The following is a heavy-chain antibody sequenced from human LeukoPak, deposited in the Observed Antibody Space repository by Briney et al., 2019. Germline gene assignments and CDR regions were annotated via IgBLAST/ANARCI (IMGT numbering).Heavy chain of an antibody. CDR2: IRYDGSNK. V-gene: IGHV3-30*02. J-gene: IGHJ4*02. CDR1: GFTFSSYG. D-gene: IGHD3-10*01. CDR3: AKDSRRYYGSGTYSRRGYFDY. Sequence: GRSLRLSCAASGFTFSSYGMFWVRQAPGNGLEWVAFIRYDGSNKYYADSVKGRFTISRDNSKNTLYLQMNSLRAEDTAAYYCAKDSRRYYGSGTYSRRGYFDYWGQGTLVTVSS.